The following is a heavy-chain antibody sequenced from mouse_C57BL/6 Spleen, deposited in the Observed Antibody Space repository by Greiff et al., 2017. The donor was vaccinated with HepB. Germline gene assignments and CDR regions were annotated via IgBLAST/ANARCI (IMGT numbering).Heavy chain of an antibody. D-gene: IGHD5-1-1*01. CDR3: ARAEIPGYFDV. J-gene: IGHJ1*03. CDR1: DSEVFPIAY. Sequence: VKLQESGSELRSPGSSVKLSCKDFDSEVFPIAYMSWVRQKPGHGFEWIGGILPSIGRTNYGEKFEDKATLDADTLYNTSYLELNSLTSEDSAIYYCARAEIPGYFDVWGTGTTVTVSS. V-gene: IGHV15-2*01. CDR2: ILPSIGRT.